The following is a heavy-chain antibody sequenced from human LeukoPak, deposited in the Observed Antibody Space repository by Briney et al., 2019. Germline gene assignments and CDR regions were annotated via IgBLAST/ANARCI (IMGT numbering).Heavy chain of an antibody. Sequence: SETLSLTCTVYGGSFSGYYWSWIRQPPGKGLEWLGEINHSGSTNYNPSLKSRVTISVDTSKNQFSLKLSSVTAADTAVYYCARGRPLLLWFGAPSKFDYWGQGTLVTVSS. D-gene: IGHD3-10*01. CDR2: INHSGST. V-gene: IGHV4-34*01. CDR3: ARGRPLLLWFGAPSKFDY. J-gene: IGHJ4*02. CDR1: GGSFSGYY.